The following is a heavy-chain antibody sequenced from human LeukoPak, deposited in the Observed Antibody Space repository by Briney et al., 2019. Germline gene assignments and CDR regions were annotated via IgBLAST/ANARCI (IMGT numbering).Heavy chain of an antibody. CDR3: ATIPADTAMVRYYYYGMDV. V-gene: IGHV3-21*01. CDR1: GFTFSSYS. J-gene: IGHJ6*04. Sequence: GGSLRLSCAASGFTFSSYSMNWVRQAPGKGLEWVSSISSSGSYIYYADSVKGRFTISRDNAKNSLYLQMNSLRAEDTAVYYCATIPADTAMVRYYYYGMDVWGKGTTVTVSS. CDR2: ISSSGSYI. D-gene: IGHD5-18*01.